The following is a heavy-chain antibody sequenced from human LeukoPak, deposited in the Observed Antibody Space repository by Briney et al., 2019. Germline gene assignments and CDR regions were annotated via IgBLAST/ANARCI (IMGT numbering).Heavy chain of an antibody. J-gene: IGHJ5*02. CDR3: ARGGSYSFDP. V-gene: IGHV6-1*01. CDR2: TYYRSKWYN. CDR1: VDSVSSSSAA. Sequence: SQTLSLTCVISVDSVSSSSAAWNLIRQSPSRGLEWLGSTYYRSKWYNDYAGSLISRITINPDTYRNQFSLQLNSVTPEDTAVYYCARGGSYSFDPWGQGTLVTVSS. D-gene: IGHD3-10*01.